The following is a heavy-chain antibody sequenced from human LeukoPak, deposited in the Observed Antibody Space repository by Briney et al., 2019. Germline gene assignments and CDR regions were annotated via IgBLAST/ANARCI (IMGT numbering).Heavy chain of an antibody. D-gene: IGHD6-19*01. J-gene: IGHJ4*02. Sequence: GGSLRLSCAASGFTFSSYSMNWVRQAPGKGLEWVSYISSSSTIYYADSVKGRFTISRDNAKNSLYLQMNSLRAEDTAVYYCARSSGWWEVDYWGQGTLVTVSS. CDR3: ARSSGWWEVDY. CDR2: ISSSSTI. CDR1: GFTFSSYS. V-gene: IGHV3-48*01.